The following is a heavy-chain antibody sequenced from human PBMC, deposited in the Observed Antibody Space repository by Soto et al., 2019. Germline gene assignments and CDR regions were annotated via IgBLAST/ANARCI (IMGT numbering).Heavy chain of an antibody. Sequence: PSETLSLTCTVSGGSISSGDYYWSWIRQPPGKGLEWIGYIYYSGSTYYNPSLKSRVTISVDTSKNQFSLKLSSVTAADTAVYYCARGGVAATPFDYWGQGTLVTVSS. D-gene: IGHD2-15*01. CDR3: ARGGVAATPFDY. J-gene: IGHJ4*02. CDR2: IYYSGST. V-gene: IGHV4-30-4*01. CDR1: GGSISSGDYY.